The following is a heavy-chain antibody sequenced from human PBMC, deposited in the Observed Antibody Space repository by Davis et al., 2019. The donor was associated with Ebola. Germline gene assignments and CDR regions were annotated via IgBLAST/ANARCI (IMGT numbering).Heavy chain of an antibody. V-gene: IGHV3-23*01. CDR3: AKEGGSSRVVTLNWFDP. J-gene: IGHJ5*02. D-gene: IGHD4-23*01. CDR2: ISGSGGST. Sequence: GESLKISCAASGFTFSSYAMSWVRQAPGKGLEWVSAISGSGGSTYYADSVKGRFTISRDNSKNTLYLQMNSLRAEDTAVYYCAKEGGSSRVVTLNWFDPWGQGTLVTVSS. CDR1: GFTFSSYA.